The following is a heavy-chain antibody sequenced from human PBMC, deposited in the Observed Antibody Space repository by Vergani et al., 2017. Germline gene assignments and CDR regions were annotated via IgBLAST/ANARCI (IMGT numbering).Heavy chain of an antibody. CDR2: IYHSGST. CDR1: GYSISSGYY. CDR3: ARVVAPYYDILTGDSNWFDP. V-gene: IGHV4-38-2*01. Sequence: QVQLQESGPGLVKPSETLSLTCAVSGYSISSGYYWGWIRQPPGKGLEWIGSIYHSGSTYYNPSLKSRVTISVDTSKNQFSLKLSAVTAADTAVYYCARVVAPYYDILTGDSNWFDPWGQGTLVTVSS. J-gene: IGHJ5*02. D-gene: IGHD3-9*01.